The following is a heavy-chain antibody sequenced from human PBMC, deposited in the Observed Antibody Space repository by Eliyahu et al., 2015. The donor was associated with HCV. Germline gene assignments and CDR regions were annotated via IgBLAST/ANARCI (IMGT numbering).Heavy chain of an antibody. D-gene: IGHD5-12*01. CDR2: IYPGDSDT. Sequence: EVQLVQSGAEVKXPGESLKISCXGSGYSFTXYWIGWVXXMPGKGLXWMGIIYPGDSDTRYSPSFQGQVTISADKSISTAYLQWSSLKASDTAMYYCARQLVDIVAGNAFDIWGQGTMVTVSS. J-gene: IGHJ3*02. CDR3: ARQLVDIVAGNAFDI. CDR1: GYSFTXYW. V-gene: IGHV5-51*01.